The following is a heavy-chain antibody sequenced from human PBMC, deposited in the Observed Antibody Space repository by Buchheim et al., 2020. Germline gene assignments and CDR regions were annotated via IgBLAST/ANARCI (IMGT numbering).Heavy chain of an antibody. Sequence: QVQLVQSGAEVKKPGASVKVSCKASGYTFTSYYMHWVRQAPGQGLEWMGIINPSGGSTSYAQKFQGRVTMTRDTSTSTCYMELSSLKSEDTAVYYCARELYSNYYYYGMDVWGQGTT. CDR3: ARELYSNYYYYGMDV. CDR2: INPSGGST. CDR1: GYTFTSYY. D-gene: IGHD2-2*02. V-gene: IGHV1-46*01. J-gene: IGHJ6*02.